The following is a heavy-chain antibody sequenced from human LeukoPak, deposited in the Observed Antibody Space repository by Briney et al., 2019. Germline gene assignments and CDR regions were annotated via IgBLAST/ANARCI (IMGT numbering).Heavy chain of an antibody. Sequence: SETPSLTCTVSGGSLSNGDHYWRWLRQHPGRGLEWIGHIYYSGSTYYNPSLKSRGIISVETSKNQFSLKLSSVTAADTAVYYCARMMLSWREFDCWGQGTLVTVSS. CDR2: IYYSGST. J-gene: IGHJ4*02. CDR1: GGSLSNGDHY. D-gene: IGHD1-26*01. V-gene: IGHV4-31*03. CDR3: ARMMLSWREFDC.